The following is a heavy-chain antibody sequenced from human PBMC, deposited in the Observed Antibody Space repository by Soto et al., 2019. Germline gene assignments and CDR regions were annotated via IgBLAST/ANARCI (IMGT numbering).Heavy chain of an antibody. CDR3: ARGFCSGGSCYENFDY. CDR1: GYYFTSYW. D-gene: IGHD2-15*01. CDR2: IYPGDSNT. V-gene: IGHV5-51*01. Sequence: GESLKISCQCSGYYFTSYWIGWVRQMPGKGLEWMGIIYPGDSNTRYSPSFQGQVTISADKSISTAYLQWSSLKASDTAMYYCARGFCSGGSCYENFDYWGQGTLVTVSS. J-gene: IGHJ4*02.